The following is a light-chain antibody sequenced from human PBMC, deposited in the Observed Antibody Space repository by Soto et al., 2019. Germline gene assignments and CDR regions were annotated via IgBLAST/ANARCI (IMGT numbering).Light chain of an antibody. V-gene: IGLV2-14*01. CDR3: SSYIGSSSYV. J-gene: IGLJ1*01. CDR1: SSDVGGYNY. Sequence: QSVLTQPASVYGSPGQSITLSCTGNSSDVGGYNYVSWYQQHPGKAPKLMIYDVSSRPSGVSNRFSGSKSGNTASLTISGLQAEDEADYYCSSYIGSSSYVFGTGTKVTVL. CDR2: DVS.